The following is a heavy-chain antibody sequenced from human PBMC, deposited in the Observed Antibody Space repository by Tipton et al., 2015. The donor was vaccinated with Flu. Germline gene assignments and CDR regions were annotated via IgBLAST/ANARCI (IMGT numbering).Heavy chain of an antibody. D-gene: IGHD3-10*01. CDR3: ARGLSYYYGSPNYSGMDL. J-gene: IGHJ6*02. Sequence: TLSLTCTVSGGSVSSGSYYWSWIRQPPGKGLEWIGYIYYSGSTNYNPSLKSRVTISVDTSKNQFSLKLSSVTAADTAVYYCARGLSYYYGSPNYSGMDLWGQGTTVPVS. CDR2: IYYSGST. CDR1: GGSVSSGSYY. V-gene: IGHV4-61*01.